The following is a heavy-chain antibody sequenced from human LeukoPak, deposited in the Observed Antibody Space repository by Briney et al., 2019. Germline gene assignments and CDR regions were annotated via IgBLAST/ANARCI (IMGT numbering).Heavy chain of an antibody. CDR3: ARGASDPVWFDP. CDR2: IIPIFGTA. V-gene: IGHV1-69*01. CDR1: GGTFSSYA. J-gene: IGHJ5*02. Sequence: PVKVSCKASGGTFSSYAISWVRQAPGQGLEWMGGIIPIFGTANYAQKFQGRVTITADESTSTAYMELSSLRSEDTAVYYCARGASDPVWFDPWGQGTLVTVSS.